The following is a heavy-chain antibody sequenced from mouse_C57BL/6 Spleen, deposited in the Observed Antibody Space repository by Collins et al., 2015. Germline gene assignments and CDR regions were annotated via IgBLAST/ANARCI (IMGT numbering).Heavy chain of an antibody. J-gene: IGHJ4*01. V-gene: IGHV2-9*02. D-gene: IGHD1-1*01. CDR3: ASDYGYYAMDY. CDR2: IWAGGST. Sequence: SLSITCTVSGFSLTSYGVHWVRQPPGKGLEWLGVIWAGGSTNYNSALMSRLSISKDNSKSQVSLKMNSLQTDDTAMYYCASDYGYYAMDYWGQGTSVTVSS. CDR1: GFSLTSYG.